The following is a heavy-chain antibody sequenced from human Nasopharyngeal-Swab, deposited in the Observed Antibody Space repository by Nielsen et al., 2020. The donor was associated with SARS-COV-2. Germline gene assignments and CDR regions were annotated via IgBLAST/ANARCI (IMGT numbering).Heavy chain of an antibody. J-gene: IGHJ6*03. D-gene: IGHD1-26*01. CDR2: INHSGST. V-gene: IGHV4-34*01. CDR3: ARVSWEESYYYYMDV. Sequence: WIRQPPGKGVEWIGEINHSGSTNYNPSLKSRVTISVDTSKNQFSLKLSSVTAADTAVYYCARVSWEESYYYYMDVWGKGTTVTVSS.